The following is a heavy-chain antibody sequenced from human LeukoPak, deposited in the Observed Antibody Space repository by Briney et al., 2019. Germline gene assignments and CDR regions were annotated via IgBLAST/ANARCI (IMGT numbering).Heavy chain of an antibody. J-gene: IGHJ4*02. CDR1: GYTFTNYG. D-gene: IGHD2-15*01. Sequence: ASEKVSCKASGYTFTNYGITWVRQAPGQGLEWMGWISAFDGNTNYAQRLQGRVTITTDTSSSTAYMELRSLRSDDTAVYYCARVDCSGGSCYGGLDYWGQGTLVTVSS. CDR3: ARVDCSGGSCYGGLDY. V-gene: IGHV1-18*01. CDR2: ISAFDGNT.